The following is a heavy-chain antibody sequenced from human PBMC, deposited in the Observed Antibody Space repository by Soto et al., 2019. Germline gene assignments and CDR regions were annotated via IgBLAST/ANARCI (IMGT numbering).Heavy chain of an antibody. CDR1: GGSISSYY. CDR2: IYYSGST. D-gene: IGHD2-21*01. J-gene: IGHJ3*02. V-gene: IGHV4-59*01. Sequence: PWETLSLTCTVSGGSISSYYWSWIRQPPGKGLEWIGYIYYSGSTNYNPSLKSRVTISVDTSKNQFSLKLSSVTAADTAVYYCARDSVGLFGDAFDIWGQGTMVTVSS. CDR3: ARDSVGLFGDAFDI.